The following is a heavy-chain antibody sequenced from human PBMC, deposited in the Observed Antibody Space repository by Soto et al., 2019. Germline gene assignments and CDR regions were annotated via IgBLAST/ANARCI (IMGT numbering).Heavy chain of an antibody. CDR1: GCSIINSNW. CDR2: IYHSGST. Sequence: NPSETLSLTCGASGCSIINSNWWIWVRQPPGKGLEWIGEIYHSGSTNYNPSLKSRVTISVDKSKNQFSLKLSSVTAADTAVYYCARIAVAGTYFDYWGQGTLVTVS. J-gene: IGHJ4*02. CDR3: ARIAVAGTYFDY. V-gene: IGHV4-4*02. D-gene: IGHD6-19*01.